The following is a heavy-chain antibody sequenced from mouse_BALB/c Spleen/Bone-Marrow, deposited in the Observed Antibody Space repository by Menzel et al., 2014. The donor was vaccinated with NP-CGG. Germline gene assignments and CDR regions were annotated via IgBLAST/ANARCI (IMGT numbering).Heavy chain of an antibody. D-gene: IGHD2-2*01. V-gene: IGHV1S81*02. CDR3: TRSGTSWLRRSWYFDV. CDR2: INPSNGGT. CDR1: GYTFTSYY. J-gene: IGHJ1*01. Sequence: QVQLQQSGAGLVKPGASVKLSCKASGYTFTSYYMYWVKQRPGQGLEWIGEINPSNGGTNFNEKFKSKATLTVDKSSSTAYMQLSSLTSEDSAVYYCTRSGTSWLRRSWYFDVWGAGTTVTVSS.